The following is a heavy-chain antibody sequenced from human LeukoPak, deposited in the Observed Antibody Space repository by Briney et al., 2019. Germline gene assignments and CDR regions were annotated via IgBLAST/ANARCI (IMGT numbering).Heavy chain of an antibody. Sequence: SVKVSCKASGGTFSSYAISWVRQAPGQGLEWMGRIIPILGIANYAQKFQGRVTITTDESTSTAYMELSSLRSEDTAVYYCARTDCSSTSCYPDYYYYYMDVWGKGTTVTVSS. CDR1: GGTFSSYA. CDR2: IIPILGIA. CDR3: ARTDCSSTSCYPDYYYYYMDV. J-gene: IGHJ6*03. D-gene: IGHD2-2*01. V-gene: IGHV1-69*04.